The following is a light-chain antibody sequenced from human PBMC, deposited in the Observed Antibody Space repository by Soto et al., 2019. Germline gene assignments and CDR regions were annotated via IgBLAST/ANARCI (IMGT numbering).Light chain of an antibody. J-gene: IGKJ2*01. CDR3: QHYDNLPYT. CDR2: DAS. CDR1: QDISNY. V-gene: IGKV1-33*01. Sequence: DIQMTQSPSSLSASVGDRVTITCQASQDISNYLNWYQQKPGEAPKLLIYDASDLQTGVPSRFSGGGSGTDFTFTISRLQPEDIATYYCQHYDNLPYTFGQGSKLKIK.